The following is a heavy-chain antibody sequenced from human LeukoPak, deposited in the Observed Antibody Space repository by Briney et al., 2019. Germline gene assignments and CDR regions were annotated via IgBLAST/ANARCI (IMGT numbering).Heavy chain of an antibody. V-gene: IGHV4-39*01. D-gene: IGHD1-26*01. CDR1: GGSISSSGYY. CDR3: ARHEYSGSYYGLSWFDP. J-gene: IGHJ5*02. Sequence: PSETLSLTCTVSGGSISSSGYYWRWIRQPPGKGLERIASIYYSGSTYYNPSLKSRVTISVDTSKNQLSLKLSSLTAADAAVYYCARHEYSGSYYGLSWFDPWGQGTLVTVSS. CDR2: IYYSGST.